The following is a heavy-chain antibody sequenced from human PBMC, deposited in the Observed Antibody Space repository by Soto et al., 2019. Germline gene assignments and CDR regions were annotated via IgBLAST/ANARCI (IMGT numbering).Heavy chain of an antibody. CDR1: GYTFTSYY. J-gene: IGHJ4*02. CDR3: VGGRFLEWLDY. V-gene: IGHV1-46*01. D-gene: IGHD3-3*01. CDR2: INPSGGST. Sequence: ASVKVSCKASGYTFTSYYMHWVRQAPGQGLEWMGIINPSGGSTSYAQKFQGRVTMTRDTSTSTVYMELSSLRSEDTAVYYCVGGRFLEWLDYWGQGTLVTVSS.